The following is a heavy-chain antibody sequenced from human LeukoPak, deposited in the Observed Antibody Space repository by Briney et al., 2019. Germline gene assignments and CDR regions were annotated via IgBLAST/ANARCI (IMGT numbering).Heavy chain of an antibody. V-gene: IGHV3-21*01. CDR3: TRAHGDLWSWYDY. D-gene: IGHD4-17*01. Sequence: GGSLRLSCAASGFIFSTYSMNWVRQAPGKGLEWVSSITSSSDTYCADSLKGRFTISRDNAKNSLYLHMNSLRAEDTAVYYCTRAHGDLWSWYDYWGQGTLVTVSS. CDR2: ITSSSDT. J-gene: IGHJ4*02. CDR1: GFIFSTYS.